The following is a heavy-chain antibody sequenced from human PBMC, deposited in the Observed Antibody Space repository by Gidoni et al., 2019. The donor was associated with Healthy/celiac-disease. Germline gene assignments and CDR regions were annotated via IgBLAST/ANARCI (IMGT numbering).Heavy chain of an antibody. J-gene: IGHJ6*02. CDR2: INHSGST. Sequence: QVQLQQWGAGLLKPSETLSLTCAVYGGSFSGYYWSWIRQPPGKGLEWIGEINHSGSTNYNPSLKSRVTISVDTSKNQFSLKLSSVTAADTAVYYCARGGRQLLVGLSYYGMDVWGQGTTVTVSS. V-gene: IGHV4-34*01. CDR1: GGSFSGYY. CDR3: ARGGRQLLVGLSYYGMDV. D-gene: IGHD2-2*01.